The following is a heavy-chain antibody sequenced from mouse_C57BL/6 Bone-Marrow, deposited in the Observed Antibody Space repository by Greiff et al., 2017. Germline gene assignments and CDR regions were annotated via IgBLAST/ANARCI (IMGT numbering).Heavy chain of an antibody. CDR1: GYTFTSYW. Sequence: VQLQQPGAELVRPGTSVKLSCKASGYTFTSYWMHWVKQRPGQGLEWIGVIDPSDSYTNYNQKFKGKATLTVDTSSSTAYMQHSSLTSEDSAVYYCARDDYDSWFAFWGQGTLVTVSA. CDR2: IDPSDSYT. CDR3: ARDDYDSWFAF. V-gene: IGHV1-59*01. J-gene: IGHJ3*01. D-gene: IGHD2-4*01.